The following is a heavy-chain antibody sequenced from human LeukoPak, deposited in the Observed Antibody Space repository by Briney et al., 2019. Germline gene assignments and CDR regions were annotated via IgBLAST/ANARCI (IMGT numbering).Heavy chain of an antibody. V-gene: IGHV4-39*07. J-gene: IGHJ4*02. D-gene: IGHD3-22*01. CDR1: GGSISSSSYY. Sequence: SETLSLTCTVSGGSISSSSYYWGWIRQPPGKGLEWIGRIYTSGSTNYNPSLKSRVTISVDTSKNQFSLKLSSVTAADTALYYCAKARARYYYDSSGYYDYWGQGTLVTVSS. CDR2: IYTSGST. CDR3: AKARARYYYDSSGYYDY.